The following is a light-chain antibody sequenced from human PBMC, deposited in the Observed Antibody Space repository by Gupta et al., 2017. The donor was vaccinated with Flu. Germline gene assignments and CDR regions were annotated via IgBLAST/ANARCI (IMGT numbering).Light chain of an antibody. J-gene: IGKJ1*01. V-gene: IGKV1-5*03. CDR1: QSISSW. CDR2: KSS. CDR3: QQYHSYPWT. Sequence: DIQMTQSPSTLSASVGDRVIITCRASQSISSWLAWYQQKPGKAPKLLIYKSSSLESGVPSRFSGSGSGTEFTLTISSLQPDDLATYYCQQYHSYPWTFGQGTKVDIK.